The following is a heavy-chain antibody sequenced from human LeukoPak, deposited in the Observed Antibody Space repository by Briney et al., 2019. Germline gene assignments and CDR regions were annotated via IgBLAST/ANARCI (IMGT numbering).Heavy chain of an antibody. J-gene: IGHJ4*02. CDR2: ISAYNGNT. CDR3: ARDHPYYYDSSGYDYPIDY. D-gene: IGHD3-22*01. Sequence: RASVKVSSMASGCTITSSGTSWVRQAPGQGLEWMGWISAYNGNTNYAQKLQGRVTMTTETSTSTAYIELRSLTSDDTAVYYCARDHPYYYDSSGYDYPIDYWGQGTMVTVSS. V-gene: IGHV1-18*01. CDR1: GCTITSSG.